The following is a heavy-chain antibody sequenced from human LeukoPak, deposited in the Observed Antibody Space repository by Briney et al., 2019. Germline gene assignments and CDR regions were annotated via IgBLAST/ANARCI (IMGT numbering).Heavy chain of an antibody. D-gene: IGHD3-3*01. Sequence: GGSLRLSCAASGFTVSSNYMNWVRQAPGKGLEWVSLIYSGGTTYYADSVKGRFAISRDSSKNTLYLQMNSLRAEDTAVYYRASTRFSPTYYYYYMDVWGKGTTVTVSS. V-gene: IGHV3-53*01. CDR3: ASTRFSPTYYYYYMDV. CDR1: GFTVSSNY. CDR2: IYSGGTT. J-gene: IGHJ6*03.